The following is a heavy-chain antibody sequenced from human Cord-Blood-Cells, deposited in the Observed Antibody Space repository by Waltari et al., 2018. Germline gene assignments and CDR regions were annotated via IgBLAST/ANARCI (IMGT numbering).Heavy chain of an antibody. CDR2: LDAEEGET. Sequence: QVQLVQSGAEVKKPGASVKVSCKVSGYTLTELSMHWVRQAPGKGLEWMGGLDAEEGETMYEQRFQGRVTMTEETSTDTAYMELSSLRSEDTAVYYCAGRNYDVWSGYRWFDPWGQGTLVTVSS. CDR1: GYTLTELS. J-gene: IGHJ5*02. V-gene: IGHV1-24*01. D-gene: IGHD3-3*01. CDR3: AGRNYDVWSGYRWFDP.